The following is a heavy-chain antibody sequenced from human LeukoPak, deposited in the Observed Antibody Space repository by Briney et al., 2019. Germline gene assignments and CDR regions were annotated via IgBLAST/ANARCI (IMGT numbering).Heavy chain of an antibody. V-gene: IGHV3-21*01. Sequence: GGSLRLSCAASGFTFSSYSMNWVRQAPGKGLEWVSSISGSSYISYEDSVKGRFTISRDNAKNSLYLQMNSLRAEGTAVYYCARDGYGSGSRLNYYYYYYMDVWGKGTTVTVSS. J-gene: IGHJ6*03. D-gene: IGHD3-10*01. CDR1: GFTFSSYS. CDR2: ISGSSYI. CDR3: ARDGYGSGSRLNYYYYYYMDV.